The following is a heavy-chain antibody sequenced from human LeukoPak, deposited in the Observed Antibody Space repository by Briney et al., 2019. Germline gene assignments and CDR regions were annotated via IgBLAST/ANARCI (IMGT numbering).Heavy chain of an antibody. CDR1: GFTFSSYS. V-gene: IGHV3-21*01. CDR2: TSSSSSYI. J-gene: IGHJ4*02. D-gene: IGHD3-10*01. Sequence: KPGGSLRLSCAASGFTFSSYSMNWVRQAPGKGLEWVSSTSSSSSYIYYADSVKGRFTISRDNAKNSLYLQMNSLRAEDTAVYYCARVQYYYGSGSYSADYWGQGTLVTVSS. CDR3: ARVQYYYGSGSYSADY.